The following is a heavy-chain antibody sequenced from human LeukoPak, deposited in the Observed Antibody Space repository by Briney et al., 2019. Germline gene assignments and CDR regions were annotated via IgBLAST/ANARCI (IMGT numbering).Heavy chain of an antibody. J-gene: IGHJ6*03. CDR1: GFTFDDYT. Sequence: PGGSLRLSCAASGFTFDDYTMYWVRQGPGKGLEWVSLIGWDGDSISYAGSVKGRFTISRDNSKNLLYLQMNSLRTEDTALYYCARGASSSAFYHTDVWGKGTTVTVSS. V-gene: IGHV3-43*01. D-gene: IGHD6-13*01. CDR3: ARGASSSAFYHTDV. CDR2: IGWDGDSI.